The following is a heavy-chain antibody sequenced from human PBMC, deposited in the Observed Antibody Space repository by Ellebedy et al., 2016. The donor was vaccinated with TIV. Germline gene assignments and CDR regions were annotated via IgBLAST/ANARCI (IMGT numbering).Heavy chain of an antibody. CDR1: GFTFSSYW. CDR2: IKQDGGEK. Sequence: GGSLRLSCAASGFTFSSYWMSWVRQAPGRGLEWVANIKQDGGEKYYVGSVKGRFTISRDNAKNSLYLQMNSLRAEDTAVYYCAGRAYNWNDGSLFDYWGQGTLVTVSS. J-gene: IGHJ4*02. CDR3: AGRAYNWNDGSLFDY. V-gene: IGHV3-7*03. D-gene: IGHD1-1*01.